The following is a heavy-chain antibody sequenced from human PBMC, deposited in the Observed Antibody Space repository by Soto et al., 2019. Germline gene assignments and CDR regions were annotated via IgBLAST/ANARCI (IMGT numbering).Heavy chain of an antibody. D-gene: IGHD3-22*01. CDR1: GFTFSDYY. V-gene: IGHV3-11*01. CDR3: VRDKGTYYDDSSQGAFAL. J-gene: IGHJ3*01. CDR2: INSSGRTI. Sequence: QVQLVESGGGVVKPGGSLRLSCAASGFTFSDYYMNWIRQAPGKGLEWISYINSSGRTIFDADSVKGRFTISRDNARNSLYLQMNNLRVEDTAVYYCVRDKGTYYDDSSQGAFALWGPGTTVTVS.